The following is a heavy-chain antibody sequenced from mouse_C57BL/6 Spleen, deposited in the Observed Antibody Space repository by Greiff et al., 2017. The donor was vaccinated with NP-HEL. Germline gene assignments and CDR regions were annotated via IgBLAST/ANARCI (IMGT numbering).Heavy chain of an antibody. J-gene: IGHJ2*01. CDR1: GFTFSSYA. CDR2: ISDGGSYT. CDR3: ARDNGNYPLDD. D-gene: IGHD2-1*01. Sequence: EVNVVESGGGLVKPGGSLKLSCAASGFTFSSYAMSWVRQTPEKRLEWVATISDGGSYTYYPDNVKGRFTISRDNAKNNLYLQMSHLKSDDTAMYYCARDNGNYPLDDWGQGTTLTVSS. V-gene: IGHV5-4*01.